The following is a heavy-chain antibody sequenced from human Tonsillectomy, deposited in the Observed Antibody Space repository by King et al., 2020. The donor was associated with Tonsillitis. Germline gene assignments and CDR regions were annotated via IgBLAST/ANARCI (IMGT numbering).Heavy chain of an antibody. J-gene: IGHJ4*02. Sequence: VQLVESGGALVQPGRSLRLSCAASGFSFDDSAMHWVRQAPGKGLEWVSGISWNGGIIGYADSVKGRFTISRDNAKNFLYLQMNSLRAEDTALYYCTKDPDYYDSSTSWGQGTLVTVSS. CDR3: TKDPDYYDSSTS. CDR2: ISWNGGII. D-gene: IGHD3-22*01. CDR1: GFSFDDSA. V-gene: IGHV3-9*01.